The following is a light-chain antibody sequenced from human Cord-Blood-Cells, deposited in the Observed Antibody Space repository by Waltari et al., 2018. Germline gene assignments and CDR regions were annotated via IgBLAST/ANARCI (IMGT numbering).Light chain of an antibody. V-gene: IGKV3-20*01. J-gene: IGKJ5*01. Sequence: EIVLTQSPGTLSLSPGARATLPCRASQSVSSSYLAWYQQNPGQAPRLLIYGASSRATGIPDRFSGSGSGTDFTLTISRLEPEDFAVYYCQQYGSSLITFGQGTRLEIK. CDR2: GAS. CDR1: QSVSSSY. CDR3: QQYGSSLIT.